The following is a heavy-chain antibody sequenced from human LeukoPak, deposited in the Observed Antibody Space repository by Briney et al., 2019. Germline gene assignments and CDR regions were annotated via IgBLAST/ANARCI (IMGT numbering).Heavy chain of an antibody. CDR1: GDSISIYH. CDR2: LYSSGNT. Sequence: SETLSLTCTVSGDSISIYHWSWIRQPAGKGLEWLGRLYSSGNTNYNPSLKGRVTMSIDTSRKKLSLKLSYVKTADTAVYYCARDGLDTHGYSYIEYWGQGTLVTVSS. D-gene: IGHD3-22*01. CDR3: ARDGLDTHGYSYIEY. J-gene: IGHJ4*02. V-gene: IGHV4-4*07.